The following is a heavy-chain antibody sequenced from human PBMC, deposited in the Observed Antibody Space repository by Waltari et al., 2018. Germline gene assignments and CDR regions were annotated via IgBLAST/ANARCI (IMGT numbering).Heavy chain of an antibody. CDR1: GFTFSSYW. CDR2: INGDGGST. D-gene: IGHD2-2*01. J-gene: IGHJ5*02. Sequence: EVQLVESGGGLVQPGGSLRLSCAASGFTFSSYWMYWVRQAPGKGLVWVSRINGDGGSTSYADSVKGRFTISRDNANNTLYLQMNSLRAEDTAVYYCTRTRYCSTTSCQVDWFDPWGQGTLVTVSS. CDR3: TRTRYCSTTSCQVDWFDP. V-gene: IGHV3-74*01.